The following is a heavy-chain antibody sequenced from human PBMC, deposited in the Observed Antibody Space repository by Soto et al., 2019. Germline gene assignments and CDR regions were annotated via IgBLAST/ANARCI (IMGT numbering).Heavy chain of an antibody. D-gene: IGHD3-3*01. J-gene: IGHJ4*02. CDR1: GFSLSTSGVG. V-gene: IGHV2-5*02. CDR2: IYWDDDK. Sequence: QITLKESGPTLVKPTQTLTLTCTFSGFSLSTSGVGVGWIRQPPGKALEWLALIYWDDDKRYSPSLKSRLTITKDTSKHQVVLTMTNMDPVDTATYYCAHRPPIPYDFWSGYLYYFDYWGQGTLVTVSS. CDR3: AHRPPIPYDFWSGYLYYFDY.